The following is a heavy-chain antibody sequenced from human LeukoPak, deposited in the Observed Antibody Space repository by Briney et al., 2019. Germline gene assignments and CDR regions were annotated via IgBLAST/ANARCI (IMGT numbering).Heavy chain of an antibody. CDR1: GFTFSSYW. CDR2: IKPDGSEK. Sequence: GGSLRLSCAASGFTFSSYWMSWVRQAPGKGLEWVANIKPDGSEKNYVDSVKGRFTISRDNARNSLFLQVNSLRAEDTAVYYCAREEDNADECLREDYWGQGTLVTVSS. D-gene: IGHD3-3*01. V-gene: IGHV3-7*01. J-gene: IGHJ4*02. CDR3: AREEDNADECLREDY.